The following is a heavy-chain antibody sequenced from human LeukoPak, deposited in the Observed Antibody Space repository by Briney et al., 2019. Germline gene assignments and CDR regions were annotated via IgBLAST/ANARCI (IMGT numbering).Heavy chain of an antibody. V-gene: IGHV4-61*01. CDR1: GGSISSSSYY. CDR2: IYYSGST. D-gene: IGHD4-23*01. CDR3: ARAMGDGGRFDY. J-gene: IGHJ4*02. Sequence: SETLSLTCTVSGGSISSSSYYWSWIRQPPGKGLEWIGYIYYSGSTNYNPSLKSRVTISVDTSKNQFSLKLSSVTAADTAVYYCARAMGDGGRFDYWGQGTLVTVSS.